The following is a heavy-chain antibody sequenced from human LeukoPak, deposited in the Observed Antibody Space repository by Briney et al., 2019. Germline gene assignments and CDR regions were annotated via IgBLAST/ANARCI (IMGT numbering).Heavy chain of an antibody. J-gene: IGHJ3*02. D-gene: IGHD3-22*01. CDR3: ARPSKRQAPYYYDSSGYLTPRDAFDI. V-gene: IGHV5-51*01. CDR1: GYIFTSYW. Sequence: GESLKISCKGSGYIFTSYWIGWVRQMPGKGLEWMGIIYPGDSDTRYSPSFQGQVTISADKSISTAYLQWSSLKASDTAMYYCARPSKRQAPYYYDSSGYLTPRDAFDIWGQGTMVTVSS. CDR2: IYPGDSDT.